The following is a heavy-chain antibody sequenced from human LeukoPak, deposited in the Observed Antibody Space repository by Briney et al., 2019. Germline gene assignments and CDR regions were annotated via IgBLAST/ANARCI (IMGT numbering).Heavy chain of an antibody. J-gene: IGHJ4*02. D-gene: IGHD6-13*01. CDR1: GGSISSSSYY. CDR2: IYYSGST. CDR3: VRGVASAGSYYFEY. V-gene: IGHV4-39*01. Sequence: SETLSLTCTVSGGSISSSSYYWGWIRQPPGKGLEWIGSIYYSGSTYYNPSLKSRVTISVDTSKNQFSLKLSSVTAADTAVYYCVRGVASAGSYYFEYWGKGTLVTVSS.